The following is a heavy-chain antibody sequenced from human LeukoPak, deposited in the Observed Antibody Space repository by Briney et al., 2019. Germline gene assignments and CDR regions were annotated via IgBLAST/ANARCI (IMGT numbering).Heavy chain of an antibody. CDR2: IYPSDSDT. J-gene: IGHJ3*02. Sequence: GESLQISCWASGYTFVYYWSGWVRPRPGKGLEWMGFIYPSDSDTRYSPSFQGQVTISVDASMNTAYLQWSSLKASDSGTYYCVRGEDSGRPRDAFDIWAQGTKVTVSS. D-gene: IGHD3-10*01. V-gene: IGHV5-51*01. CDR3: VRGEDSGRPRDAFDI. CDR1: GYTFVYYW.